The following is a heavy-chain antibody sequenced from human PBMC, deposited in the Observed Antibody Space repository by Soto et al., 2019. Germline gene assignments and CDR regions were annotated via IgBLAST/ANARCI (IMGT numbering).Heavy chain of an antibody. V-gene: IGHV1-69*01. CDR2: IIPIFGTA. J-gene: IGHJ6*02. D-gene: IGHD1-26*01. CDR3: ARASSGSYSDYYYYDGMDV. Sequence: QVQLVQSGAEVKKPGSSVKVSCKASGGTFSSYAISWVRQAPGQGLEWMGGIIPIFGTANYAQKFQGRVTITADESTSTAYMELSSLRSEDTAVYYCARASSGSYSDYYYYDGMDVWGQGTTVTVSS. CDR1: GGTFSSYA.